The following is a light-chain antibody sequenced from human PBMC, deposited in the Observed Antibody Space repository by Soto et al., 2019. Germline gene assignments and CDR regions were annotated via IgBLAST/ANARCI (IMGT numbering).Light chain of an antibody. CDR3: QSYDSRLSGWV. Sequence: QSVLTQPPSVSGAPGQRVTISCTGSSSNIGAGYDVHWYQQLPGTAPKVLIYRNTNRPSGVPDRFSGSKSGTSVSLAITGLQAEDEADYYCQSYDSRLSGWVFGGGTKLTVL. CDR2: RNT. V-gene: IGLV1-40*01. J-gene: IGLJ3*02. CDR1: SSNIGAGYD.